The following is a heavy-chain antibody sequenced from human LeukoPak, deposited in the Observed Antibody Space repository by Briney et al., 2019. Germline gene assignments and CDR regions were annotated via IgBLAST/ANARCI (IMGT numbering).Heavy chain of an antibody. D-gene: IGHD4-17*01. CDR1: GFTFSTYA. Sequence: GGSLRLSCSASGFTFSTYAIHWVRQAPGKGLEWVALISYDGSNKYYADSVKGRFTISRDNSKNTLYLQMNSLRAEDTAVYYCARGPSTVTTIQFDYWGQGTLVTVSS. CDR3: ARGPSTVTTIQFDY. CDR2: ISYDGSNK. J-gene: IGHJ4*02. V-gene: IGHV3-30-3*01.